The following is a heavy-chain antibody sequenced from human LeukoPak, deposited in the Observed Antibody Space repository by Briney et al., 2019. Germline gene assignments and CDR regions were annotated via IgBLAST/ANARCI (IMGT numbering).Heavy chain of an antibody. V-gene: IGHV3-49*03. CDR1: GFNFDDYA. J-gene: IGHJ4*02. Sequence: PGGSLRLSCTTSGFNFDDYAMSWFRQAPGKGLEWVGYIRSKAYGATIEYAASVKGRFTISRDDSKNTAYLQMNSLKTEDTAVYYCTRGRRDLEYWGQGTLVTVSS. CDR3: TRGRRDLEY. CDR2: IRSKAYGATI.